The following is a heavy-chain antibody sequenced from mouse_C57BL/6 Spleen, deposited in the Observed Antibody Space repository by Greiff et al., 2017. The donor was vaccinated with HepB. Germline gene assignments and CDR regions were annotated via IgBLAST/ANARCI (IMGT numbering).Heavy chain of an antibody. V-gene: IGHV1-26*01. Sequence: EVQLQQSGPELVKPGASVKISCKASGYTFTDYYMNWVKQSHGKSLEWIGDINPNNGGTSYNQKFKGKATLTVDKSSSTAYMELRSLTSEDSAVYYCARSNYDYDGGDYWGQGTSVTVSS. CDR2: INPNNGGT. CDR3: ARSNYDYDGGDY. J-gene: IGHJ4*01. CDR1: GYTFTDYY. D-gene: IGHD2-4*01.